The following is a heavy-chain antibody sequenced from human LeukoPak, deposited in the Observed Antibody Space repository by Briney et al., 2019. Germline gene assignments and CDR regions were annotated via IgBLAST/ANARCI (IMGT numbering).Heavy chain of an antibody. CDR3: AAYCSGGSCYSDAFDI. CDR2: IIPILGIA. CDR1: GYTFTSYG. D-gene: IGHD2-15*01. V-gene: IGHV1-69*04. Sequence: SVKVSCKASGYTFTSYGISWVRQAPGQGLEWMGRIIPILGIANYAQKFQGRVTITADKSTSTAYMELSSLRSEDTAVYYCAAYCSGGSCYSDAFDIWGQGTMVTVSS. J-gene: IGHJ3*02.